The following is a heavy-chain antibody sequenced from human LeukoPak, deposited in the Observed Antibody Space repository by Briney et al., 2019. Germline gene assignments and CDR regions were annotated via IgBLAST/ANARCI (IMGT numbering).Heavy chain of an antibody. CDR1: GGSISSSSYY. V-gene: IGHV4-39*01. J-gene: IGHJ4*02. D-gene: IGHD3-10*01. CDR3: ARGRNYYGSGSYRYFDY. Sequence: KPSETLSLTCTVSGGSISSSSYYWGWIRQPPGKGLEWIGSIYYSGSTYYNPSLKSRVTISVDTSKNQFSLKLSSVTAADTAVYYCARGRNYYGSGSYRYFDYWGQGTLVTVSS. CDR2: IYYSGST.